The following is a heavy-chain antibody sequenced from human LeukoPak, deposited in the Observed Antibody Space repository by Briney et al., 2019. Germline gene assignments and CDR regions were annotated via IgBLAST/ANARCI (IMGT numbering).Heavy chain of an antibody. J-gene: IGHJ4*02. D-gene: IGHD6-19*01. CDR1: GYTFTSYD. Sequence: ASVKVSCKASGYTFTSYDINWVRQATGQGLEWMGWMNPNSGNTGYAQKFQGRVTTTRNTSISTAYMDLSSLRSEDTAVYYCARAPYSSGRGLDYWGQGTLVTVSS. V-gene: IGHV1-8*01. CDR2: MNPNSGNT. CDR3: ARAPYSSGRGLDY.